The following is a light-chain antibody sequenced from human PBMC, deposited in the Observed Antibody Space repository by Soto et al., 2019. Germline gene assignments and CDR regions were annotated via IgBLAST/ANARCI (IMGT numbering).Light chain of an antibody. CDR2: DAS. J-gene: IGKJ4*01. V-gene: IGKV3-11*01. Sequence: EIVWTQSPATLSLSPGERATLSCRASQSVSSYLAWYQQKLGQAPRLLIYDASNRAIGIPARFSGSGSGTDFTLTISSLEPEDFAVYYCQQRSNGGTFGGGTKVEIK. CDR1: QSVSSY. CDR3: QQRSNGGT.